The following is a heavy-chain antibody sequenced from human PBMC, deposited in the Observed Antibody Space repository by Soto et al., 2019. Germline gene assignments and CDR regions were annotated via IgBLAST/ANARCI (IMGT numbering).Heavy chain of an antibody. J-gene: IGHJ6*02. V-gene: IGHV1-69*13. CDR3: ARASVAARPLPLYYYYYGMDV. D-gene: IGHD6-6*01. CDR1: GGTFSSYA. Sequence: SVKVSCKASGGTFSSYAISWVRQAPGQGLEWMGGIIPIFGTANYAQKFQGRVTITADESTSTAYMELSSLRSEDTAVYYCARASVAARPLPLYYYYYGMDVWGQGTTVTVSS. CDR2: IIPIFGTA.